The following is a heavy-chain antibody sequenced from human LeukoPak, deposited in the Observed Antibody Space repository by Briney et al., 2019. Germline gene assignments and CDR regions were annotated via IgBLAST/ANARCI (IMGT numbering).Heavy chain of an antibody. CDR3: AKDPIPYSSGLYYFDY. CDR2: ISYDGSNK. V-gene: IGHV3-30*18. D-gene: IGHD6-19*01. Sequence: GRSLRLSCAASGFIFSSYGMHWVRQAPGKGLEWVAVISYDGSNKYYADSVKGRFTISRDNSKNTLYLQMNSLRAEDTAVYCCAKDPIPYSSGLYYFDYWGQGTLVTVSS. CDR1: GFIFSSYG. J-gene: IGHJ4*02.